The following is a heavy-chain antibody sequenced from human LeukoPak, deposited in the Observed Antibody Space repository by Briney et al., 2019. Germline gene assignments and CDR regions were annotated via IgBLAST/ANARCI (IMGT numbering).Heavy chain of an antibody. CDR2: IDPEDGEA. Sequence: WASVKVSCKVSGYSLSEVSTHWVRQAPGKGLEWMGGIDPEDGEAIFAQTIQGRVTMTEDTSIDTAYMELRSLRSEDTAVYYCARGLRGYGSGSYYIFEVGYYGMDVWGQGTTVTVSS. V-gene: IGHV1-24*01. J-gene: IGHJ6*02. CDR3: ARGLRGYGSGSYYIFEVGYYGMDV. D-gene: IGHD3-10*01. CDR1: GYSLSEVS.